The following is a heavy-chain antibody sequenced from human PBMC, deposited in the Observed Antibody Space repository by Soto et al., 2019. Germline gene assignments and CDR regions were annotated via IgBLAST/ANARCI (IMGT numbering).Heavy chain of an antibody. CDR1: GFTFGSYG. V-gene: IGHV3-33*01. Sequence: GGSLRLSCAASGFTFGSYGMHWVRQAPGKGLEWVAVIWYDGSNKYYADSVKGRFTISRDNSKNTLYLQMNSLRAEDTAVYYCARSHIAAAGIVFDYYYYGMDVWGQGTTVTVSS. J-gene: IGHJ6*02. D-gene: IGHD6-13*01. CDR2: IWYDGSNK. CDR3: ARSHIAAAGIVFDYYYYGMDV.